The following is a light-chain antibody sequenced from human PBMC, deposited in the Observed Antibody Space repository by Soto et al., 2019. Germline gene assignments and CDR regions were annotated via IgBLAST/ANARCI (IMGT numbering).Light chain of an antibody. CDR3: SSYTASSTLL. CDR1: SSDVSGYNY. Sequence: QSALTQPASVSGSPGQSITISCTGTSSDVSGYNYVSWSQQHPGKAPKLLISEVSNRPSGVSNRFSGSKSGNTASLTISGLQADDEADYYCSSYTASSTLLFGTGTKLTVL. V-gene: IGLV2-14*03. J-gene: IGLJ1*01. CDR2: EVS.